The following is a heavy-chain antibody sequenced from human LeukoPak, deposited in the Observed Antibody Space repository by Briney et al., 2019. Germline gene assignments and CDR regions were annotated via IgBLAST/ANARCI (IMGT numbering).Heavy chain of an antibody. CDR2: INPNSGGT. CDR1: GYTFTGYC. J-gene: IGHJ4*02. D-gene: IGHD5-18*01. Sequence: ASVKVSCKASGYTFTGYCMHWVRQAPGQGLEWMGWINPNSGGTNYAQKFQGRVTMTRDTSISTAYMELSRLRSDDTAVYYCARDWLRGYSYAQTDYWGQGTLVTVSS. V-gene: IGHV1-2*02. CDR3: ARDWLRGYSYAQTDY.